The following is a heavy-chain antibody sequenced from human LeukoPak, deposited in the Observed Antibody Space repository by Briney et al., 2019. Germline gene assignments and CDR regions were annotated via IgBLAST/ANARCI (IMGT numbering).Heavy chain of an antibody. CDR1: GFTFSTYA. CDR3: AKGLYHYYGSGSYTLDF. D-gene: IGHD3-10*01. CDR2: INGGGGNT. V-gene: IGHV3-23*01. J-gene: IGHJ4*02. Sequence: GGSLRLSCAASGFTFSTYAMSWVRQAPGKGLEWVSTINGGGGNTYYADSVKGRFTISRDNSRNTLYLQMSSLTAEDTAVYYCAKGLYHYYGSGSYTLDFWGQGTQVTVSS.